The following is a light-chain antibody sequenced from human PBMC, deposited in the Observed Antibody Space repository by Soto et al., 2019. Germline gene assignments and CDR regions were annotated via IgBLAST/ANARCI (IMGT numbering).Light chain of an antibody. CDR2: GNS. CDR1: SSNIGAGYD. CDR3: QSYDSSLSGYV. V-gene: IGLV1-40*01. Sequence: VRTQPPSVSGALGQKVTISCTGSSSNIGAGYDVNWYHQLPGTAPKLLIHGNSNRPSGVPDRFSGSKSGTSASLAITGLQAEDEADYFCQSYDSSLSGYVFGTGTKVTVL. J-gene: IGLJ1*01.